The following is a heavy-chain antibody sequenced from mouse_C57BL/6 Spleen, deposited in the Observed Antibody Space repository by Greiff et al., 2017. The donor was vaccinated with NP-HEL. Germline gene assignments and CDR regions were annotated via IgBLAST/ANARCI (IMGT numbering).Heavy chain of an antibody. CDR3: ARRFYYDYDEGYAMDY. J-gene: IGHJ4*01. V-gene: IGHV14-2*01. CDR2: IDPEDGET. CDR1: GFNIKDYY. D-gene: IGHD2-4*01. Sequence: VHVKQSGAELVKPGASVKLSCTASGFNIKDYYMHWVKQRTEQGLEWIGRIDPEDGETKYAPKFQGKATIPADTSSNTAYLQLSSLTAEDTAVYYCARRFYYDYDEGYAMDYWGQGTSVTVSS.